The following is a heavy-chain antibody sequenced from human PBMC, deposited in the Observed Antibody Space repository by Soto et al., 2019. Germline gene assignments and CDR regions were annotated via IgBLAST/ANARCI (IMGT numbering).Heavy chain of an antibody. Sequence: GASVXVSXKASGYTFSTYYMHWVPQAPGQGYXWMGIINPSGGSTTXXQKXXXXXXXXXXXSXTTVYMELSSLRSEDTAVYYCARYDYNGYYFDYWGQGTLVTVS. D-gene: IGHD4-4*01. J-gene: IGHJ4*02. CDR2: INPSGGST. V-gene: IGHV1-46*01. CDR1: GYTFSTYY. CDR3: ARYDYNGYYFDY.